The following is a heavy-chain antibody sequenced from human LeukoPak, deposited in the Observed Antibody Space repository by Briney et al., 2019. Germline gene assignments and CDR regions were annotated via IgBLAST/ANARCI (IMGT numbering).Heavy chain of an antibody. CDR1: GYTFTSYG. V-gene: IGHV1-18*01. CDR2: ISAYNGNT. D-gene: IGHD6-19*01. Sequence: GASVKVSCKASGYTFTSYGISWVRQAPGQGLEWMGWISAYNGNTNYAQKLQGRVTMTTDTSTSTAYMELRSLRSDDTAVYYCARDVLRSGWYGGFDYWGQGTLVTVSS. CDR3: ARDVLRSGWYGGFDY. J-gene: IGHJ4*02.